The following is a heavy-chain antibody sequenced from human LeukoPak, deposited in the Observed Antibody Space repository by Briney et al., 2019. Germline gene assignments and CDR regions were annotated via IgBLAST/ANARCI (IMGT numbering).Heavy chain of an antibody. CDR1: GGSFSGYY. V-gene: IGHV4-34*01. J-gene: IGHJ6*02. D-gene: IGHD3-10*01. CDR2: INHSGST. CDR3: ARALYGSGSYYNPTYYYGMDV. Sequence: SETLSLTCAVYGGSFSGYYWSWIRQPPGKGLEWIGEINHSGSTNYNPSLKSRVTISVDTSKNQFSLKLSSVTAADTAVYYCARALYGSGSYYNPTYYYGMDVWGQGTTVTVSS.